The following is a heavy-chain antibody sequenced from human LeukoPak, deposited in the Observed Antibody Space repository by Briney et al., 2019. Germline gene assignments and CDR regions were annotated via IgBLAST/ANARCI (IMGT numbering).Heavy chain of an antibody. V-gene: IGHV1-69*13. CDR2: IIPIFGTA. J-gene: IGHJ6*04. CDR3: ARENRITTVPNTGYYYGMDV. Sequence: SVKVSCKASGGTFSSYAISWVRQAPGQGLEWMGGIIPIFGTANYAQKFQGRVTITADESTSTAYMELSSLRSEDTAVYYCARENRITTVPNTGYYYGMDVWGKGTTVTVSS. D-gene: IGHD3-10*01. CDR1: GGTFSSYA.